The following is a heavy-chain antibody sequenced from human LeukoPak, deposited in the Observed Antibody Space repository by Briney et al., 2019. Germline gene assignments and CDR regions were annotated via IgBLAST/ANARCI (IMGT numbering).Heavy chain of an antibody. Sequence: SETLSLTCAVSGYSISSGYYWGWIRQPPGNGLEWIGSIYHSGSTYYNPSLKSRVTISVDTSKNQFSLKLSSVTAADTAVYYCAREIVAGAFDIWGQGTMVTVSS. CDR2: IYHSGST. D-gene: IGHD3-22*01. J-gene: IGHJ3*02. CDR3: AREIVAGAFDI. CDR1: GYSISSGYY. V-gene: IGHV4-38-2*02.